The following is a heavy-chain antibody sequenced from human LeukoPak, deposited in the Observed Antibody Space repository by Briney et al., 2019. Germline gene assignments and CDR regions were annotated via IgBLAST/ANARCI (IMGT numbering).Heavy chain of an antibody. CDR1: GFTFSSYA. CDR3: VRYYVKYDST. V-gene: IGHV3-30-3*01. CDR2: ISYDGSNK. J-gene: IGHJ3*01. Sequence: GGSLRLSCAASGFTFSSYAMHWVRQAPGKGLEWVAVISYDGSNKYYADSVKGRFTISRDNAKNSLYLQMNSLRAEDTAVYYCVRYYVKYDSTWGQGTMVTVSS. D-gene: IGHD3-22*01.